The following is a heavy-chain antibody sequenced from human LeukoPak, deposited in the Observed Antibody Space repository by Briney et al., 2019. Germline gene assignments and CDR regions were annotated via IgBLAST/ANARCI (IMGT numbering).Heavy chain of an antibody. J-gene: IGHJ3*01. Sequence: SETLSLTCAVYGGSFSGYYWSWIRQPPGKGLEWIGEINHSGSTNYNPSLKSRVTISVDTSKNQFSLKLSSVTAADTAVYYCARAPYYDFWSGYYMGPFDLWGPGNLVNVSS. CDR2: INHSGST. CDR3: ARAPYYDFWSGYYMGPFDL. CDR1: GGSFSGYY. D-gene: IGHD3-3*01. V-gene: IGHV4-34*01.